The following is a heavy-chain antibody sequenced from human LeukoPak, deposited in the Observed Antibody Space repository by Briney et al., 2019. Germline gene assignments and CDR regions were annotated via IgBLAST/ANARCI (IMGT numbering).Heavy chain of an antibody. CDR3: ARTRNWYFDL. V-gene: IGHV4-31*03. Sequence: PSETLSLTCTVSGGSISSGGYYWSWIRQHPGKGLEWIGYIYYSGSTNYNPSLKSRVTISVDKSKNQFSLKLSSVTAADTAVYYCARTRNWYFDLWGRGTLVTVSS. J-gene: IGHJ2*01. CDR1: GGSISSGGYY. CDR2: IYYSGST.